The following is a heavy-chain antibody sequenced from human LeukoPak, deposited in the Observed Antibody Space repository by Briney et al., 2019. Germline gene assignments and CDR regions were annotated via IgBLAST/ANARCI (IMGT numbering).Heavy chain of an antibody. CDR3: ARDEWLRPFDY. Sequence: GGSLRLSCIASGFPFSSYAMNWVRQAPGKGLEWVSTISGSGSSTYYADSVKGRFTISRDNAKNSLYLQMNSLRAEDTAVYYCARDEWLRPFDYWGQGTLVTVSS. CDR2: ISGSGSST. CDR1: GFPFSSYA. J-gene: IGHJ4*02. D-gene: IGHD5-12*01. V-gene: IGHV3-23*01.